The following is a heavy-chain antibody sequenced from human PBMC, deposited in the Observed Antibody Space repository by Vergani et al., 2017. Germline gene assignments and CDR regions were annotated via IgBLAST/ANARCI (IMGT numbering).Heavy chain of an antibody. CDR3: AGGVGDSVVVPAAMGNWFDP. CDR2: IIPIFGTA. V-gene: IGHV1-69*06. CDR1: GGTFSSYA. Sequence: QVQLVQSGAEVKKPGASVKVSCKASGGTFSSYAISWVRQAPGQGLEWMGGIIPIFGTANYAQKFQGRVTMTRDTSISPAYMERSRLGSADTAVYYCAGGVGDSVVVPAAMGNWFDPWGQGTLVTVSS. J-gene: IGHJ5*02. D-gene: IGHD2-2*01.